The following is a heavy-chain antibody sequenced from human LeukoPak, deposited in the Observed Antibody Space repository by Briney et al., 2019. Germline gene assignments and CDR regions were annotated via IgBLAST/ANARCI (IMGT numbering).Heavy chain of an antibody. D-gene: IGHD1-20*01. CDR1: GGSFSGYY. J-gene: IGHJ4*02. CDR3: ARENNWNYFDY. Sequence: SETLSLTCAVYGGSFSGYYWSWIRQPPGKGLEWIGYIYCSGSANYNPSLKSRVTISVDTSKNQFSLKLSSVTAADTAVYYCARENNWNYFDYWGQGTLVTVSS. CDR2: IYCSGSA. V-gene: IGHV4-59*01.